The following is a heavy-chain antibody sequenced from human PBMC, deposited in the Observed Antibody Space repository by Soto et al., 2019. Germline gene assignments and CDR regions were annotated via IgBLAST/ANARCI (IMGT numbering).Heavy chain of an antibody. Sequence: QVQLVESGGGVVQPGRSLRLSCAASGFTFSSYGMHWVRQAPGKGLEWVAVIWYDGSNKYYADSVKGRFTISRDNSKNTLYLQMNRLRAEDTAVYYCARDGEYSSGWSYFDYWGQGTLVTVSS. V-gene: IGHV3-33*01. D-gene: IGHD6-19*01. CDR1: GFTFSSYG. CDR2: IWYDGSNK. CDR3: ARDGEYSSGWSYFDY. J-gene: IGHJ4*02.